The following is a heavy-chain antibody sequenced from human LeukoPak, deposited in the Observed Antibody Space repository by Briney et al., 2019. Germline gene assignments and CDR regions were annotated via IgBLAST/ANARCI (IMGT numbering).Heavy chain of an antibody. CDR1: GFTFSSYS. V-gene: IGHV3-21*01. CDR3: ARDRPVTPIDY. D-gene: IGHD4-17*01. Sequence: GGSLRLSCAASGFTFSSYSMNWVHQAPGKGLEWVSSISSSSSYIYYADSVKGRFTISRDNAKNSLYLQMNSLRAEDTAVYYCARDRPVTPIDYWGQGTLVTVSS. J-gene: IGHJ4*02. CDR2: ISSSSSYI.